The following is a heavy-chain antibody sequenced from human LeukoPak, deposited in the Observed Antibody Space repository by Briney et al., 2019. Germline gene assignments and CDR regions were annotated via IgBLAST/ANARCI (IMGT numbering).Heavy chain of an antibody. Sequence: SETLSLKCTVAGVSISDYYWWWIRQCPGKGLAWIGEVSQGGLTNYNPSLERRVIISEDASESDLSLSLRSVTAADTAMYYCARIRGGHGHDVCYNHWAQRTLFSASS. V-gene: IGHV4-34*01. J-gene: IGHJ5*02. D-gene: IGHD4-23*01. CDR3: ARIRGGHGHDVCYNH. CDR2: VSQGGLT. CDR1: GVSISDYY.